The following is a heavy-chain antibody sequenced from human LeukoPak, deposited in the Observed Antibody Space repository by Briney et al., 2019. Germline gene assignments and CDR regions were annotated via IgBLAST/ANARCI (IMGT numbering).Heavy chain of an antibody. Sequence: GGSLRLSCTASGFTFGDYAMSWFRQAPGKGLEWVGFIRSKAYGGTTEYAASVKGRFTISRDDSKSIAYLQMNSLRAEDTAVYYCARTGQLWGYGDYWGQGTLVTVSS. V-gene: IGHV3-49*03. CDR3: ARTGQLWGYGDY. J-gene: IGHJ4*02. D-gene: IGHD5-18*01. CDR2: IRSKAYGGTT. CDR1: GFTFGDYA.